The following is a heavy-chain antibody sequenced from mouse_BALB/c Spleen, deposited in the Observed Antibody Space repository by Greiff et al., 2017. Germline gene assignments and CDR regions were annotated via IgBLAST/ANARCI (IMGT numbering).Heavy chain of an antibody. Sequence: EVQVVESGGGLVKPGGSLKLSCAASGFTFSSYTMSWVRQTPEKRLEWVATISSGGSYTYYPDSVKGRFTISRDNAKNTLYLQMSSLKSEDTAMYYCTRDPHYYGSSHFDYWGQGTTLTVSS. CDR3: TRDPHYYGSSHFDY. D-gene: IGHD1-1*01. CDR1: GFTFSSYT. CDR2: ISSGGSYT. V-gene: IGHV5-6-4*01. J-gene: IGHJ2*01.